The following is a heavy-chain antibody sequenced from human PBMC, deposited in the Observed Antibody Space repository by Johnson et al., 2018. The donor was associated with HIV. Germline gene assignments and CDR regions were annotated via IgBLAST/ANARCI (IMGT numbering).Heavy chain of an antibody. J-gene: IGHJ3*02. D-gene: IGHD3-16*01. CDR2: IYSGGST. CDR1: GFTVSSNY. CDR3: AREGDGGAVDI. V-gene: IGHV3-53*01. Sequence: VQLVESGGGVVRPGGSLRLSCAASGFTVSSNYMSWVRQAPGKGLEWVSVIYSGGSTYYADSVKGRFTISRDNSKNTLYLQMNSLRAEDTAVYYCAREGDGGAVDIWGQGTMVTVSS.